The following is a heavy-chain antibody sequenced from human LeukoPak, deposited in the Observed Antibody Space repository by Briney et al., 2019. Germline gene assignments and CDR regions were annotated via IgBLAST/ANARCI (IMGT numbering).Heavy chain of an antibody. J-gene: IGHJ4*02. Sequence: TSETLSLTCSVSGGSISSSSYYWGWIRQPPGKGLEWIGSIYYSGSTYYNPSLKSRVTISVDTPKNQFSLKLSSVTAADTAVYYCARQLRYCSSTSCYADKVDYWGQGTLVTVSS. CDR1: GGSISSSSYY. D-gene: IGHD2-2*01. CDR3: ARQLRYCSSTSCYADKVDY. CDR2: IYYSGST. V-gene: IGHV4-39*01.